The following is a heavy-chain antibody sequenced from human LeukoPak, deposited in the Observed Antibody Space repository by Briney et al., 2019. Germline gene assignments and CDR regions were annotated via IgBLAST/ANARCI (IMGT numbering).Heavy chain of an antibody. CDR1: GGSISSYY. Sequence: SETPSLTCTVSGGSISSYYWSWIRQPPGKGLEWIGYIYYSGSTNYNPSLKSRVTISVDTSKNQFSLKLSSVTAADTAVYYCARIKYYYDSSGYARWYFDLWGRGTLVTVSS. CDR3: ARIKYYYDSSGYARWYFDL. J-gene: IGHJ2*01. CDR2: IYYSGST. V-gene: IGHV4-59*01. D-gene: IGHD3-22*01.